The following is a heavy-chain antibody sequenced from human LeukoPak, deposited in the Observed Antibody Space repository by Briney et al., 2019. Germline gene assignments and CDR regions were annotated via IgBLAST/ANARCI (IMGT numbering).Heavy chain of an antibody. CDR3: ARVYGDYNWYFDL. CDR1: GGSISSGGYY. CDR2: IYDSGST. Sequence: PSETLSLTCTVSGGSISSGGYYWSWIRQHPGKGLEWIGYIYDSGSTYYNPSLKSRVTISVDTSKNQFSLKLSSVTAADTAVYYCARVYGDYNWYFDLWGRGTLVTVSS. J-gene: IGHJ2*01. V-gene: IGHV4-31*03. D-gene: IGHD4-17*01.